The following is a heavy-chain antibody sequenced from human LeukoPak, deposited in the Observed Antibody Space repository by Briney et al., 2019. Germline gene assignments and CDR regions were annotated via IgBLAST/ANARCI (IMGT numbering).Heavy chain of an antibody. CDR3: AREGGSGSYGAFDI. Sequence: GGSLRLSCAASGFTFSGYSMNWVRQAPGKGLEWVSYISSSSSYIYYADSVKGRFTISRDNAKNSLYLQMNSLRAEDTAVYYCAREGGSGSYGAFDIWGQGTMVTVSS. D-gene: IGHD1-26*01. CDR2: ISSSSSYI. CDR1: GFTFSGYS. V-gene: IGHV3-21*01. J-gene: IGHJ3*02.